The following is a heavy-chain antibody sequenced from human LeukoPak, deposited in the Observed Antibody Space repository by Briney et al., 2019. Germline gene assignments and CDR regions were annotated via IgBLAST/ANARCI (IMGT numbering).Heavy chain of an antibody. CDR3: ERDDKYAFDN. CDR1: GFTFSEYS. Sequence: GGSLRLSCAASGFTFSEYSMNWVRQAPGKGLEWISYIGIDSGNTNYADSVKGRFTISGDKAKNSLYLQMNSLRVEDTAVYYYERDDKYAFDNWGQGTLVTVSS. V-gene: IGHV3-48*01. CDR2: IGIDSGNT. D-gene: IGHD2-2*01. J-gene: IGHJ4*02.